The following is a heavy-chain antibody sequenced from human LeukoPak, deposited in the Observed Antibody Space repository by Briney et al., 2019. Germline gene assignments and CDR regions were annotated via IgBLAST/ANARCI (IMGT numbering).Heavy chain of an antibody. V-gene: IGHV4-59*12. J-gene: IGHJ3*02. D-gene: IGHD1-26*01. CDR2: IYHSGST. CDR3: ARDKWEPRYAFDI. Sequence: SETLSLTCSVSGGSISSYYWSWIRQPPGKGLEWIGEIYHSGSTNYNPSLKSRVTISVDKSKTQFSLKLSSVTAADTAVYYCARDKWEPRYAFDIWGQGTMVTVSS. CDR1: GGSISSYY.